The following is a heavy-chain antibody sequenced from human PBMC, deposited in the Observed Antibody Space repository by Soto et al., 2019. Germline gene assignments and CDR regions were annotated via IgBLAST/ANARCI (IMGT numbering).Heavy chain of an antibody. CDR1: GGSISRNSYY. CDR3: ARHDCNGVDY. Sequence: QMQLQESGPGLVKPSETLSLTCPVSGGSISRNSYYWGWIRQPPGKGLEWNGSIYYSGSTYYTPSLKSRVTISGDTSKNQFSLMLSSVTAADTAVYYWARHDCNGVDYWGQGTLVTVSS. CDR2: IYYSGST. V-gene: IGHV4-39*01. J-gene: IGHJ4*02. D-gene: IGHD2-21*02.